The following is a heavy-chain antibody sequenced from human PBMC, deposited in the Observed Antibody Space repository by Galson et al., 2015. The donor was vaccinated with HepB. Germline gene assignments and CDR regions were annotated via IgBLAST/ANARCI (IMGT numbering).Heavy chain of an antibody. Sequence: PALVKPTQTLTLTCTFSGFSLSTSGMCVSWIRQPPGKALEWLALIDWGDDKYYNTSLKTRLTISKDTSKNQVVLTMTNMDPVDTATYSCARREMGQLGHFDYWGQGTLVTVSS. D-gene: IGHD6-6*01. CDR2: IDWGDDK. CDR1: GFSLSTSGMC. J-gene: IGHJ4*02. CDR3: ARREMGQLGHFDY. V-gene: IGHV2-70*01.